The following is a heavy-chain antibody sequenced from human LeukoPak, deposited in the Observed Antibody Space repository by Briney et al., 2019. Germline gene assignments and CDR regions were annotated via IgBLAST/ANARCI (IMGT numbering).Heavy chain of an antibody. D-gene: IGHD6-13*01. CDR2: IYYSGST. CDR1: GGSISSSSYY. J-gene: IGHJ6*02. V-gene: IGHV4-39*01. CDR3: ARAGSSWAQTIYYYYGMDV. Sequence: SETLSLTCTVSGGSISSSSYYWGWIRQPPGKGLEWIGSIYYSGSTYYNPSLKSRVTISVDTSKNQFSLKLSSVTAADTAVYYCARAGSSWAQTIYYYYGMDVWGQGTTVTVSS.